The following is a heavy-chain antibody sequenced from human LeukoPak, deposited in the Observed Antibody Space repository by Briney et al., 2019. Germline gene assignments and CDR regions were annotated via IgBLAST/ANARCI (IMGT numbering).Heavy chain of an antibody. V-gene: IGHV3-33*01. Sequence: GRSLRLSCAASGFTFSTYGMHWVRQAPGRGLEGVAIIWSDASEKYYGDSVKGRFTISRDNSNNSLYLQMSSLRAEDTAVYYCARDMPRVAFLEWLSSGFDCWGQGTLATVSS. D-gene: IGHD3-3*02. CDR1: GFTFSTYG. CDR3: ARDMPRVAFLEWLSSGFDC. J-gene: IGHJ4*02. CDR2: IWSDASEK.